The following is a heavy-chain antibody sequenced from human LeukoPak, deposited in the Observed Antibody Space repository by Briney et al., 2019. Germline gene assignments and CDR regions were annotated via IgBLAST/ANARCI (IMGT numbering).Heavy chain of an antibody. Sequence: SETLSLTCTVSGGSVSSGSYYWSWIRQPPGKGLEWIGYIYYSGSTNYNPSLKSRVTISVDTSKNQFSLKLSSVTAADTAVYYCATYCGGDCYLLDAFDIWGQGTMVTVSS. CDR2: IYYSGST. J-gene: IGHJ3*02. V-gene: IGHV4-61*01. D-gene: IGHD2-21*02. CDR1: GGSVSSGSYY. CDR3: ATYCGGDCYLLDAFDI.